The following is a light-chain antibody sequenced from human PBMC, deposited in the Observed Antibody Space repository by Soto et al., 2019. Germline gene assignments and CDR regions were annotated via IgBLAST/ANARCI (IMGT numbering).Light chain of an antibody. CDR2: KAS. Sequence: EIQVTKCHINMTASAGDRVTITCRASQSISSWLAWYQQKPGKAPKRLIYKASSLESGVPSRFSGSGSGTEFTLTISSLQPDDFATYYCQQYNSYSRTFGQGTKVDIK. CDR1: QSISSW. J-gene: IGKJ1*01. CDR3: QQYNSYSRT. V-gene: IGKV1-5*03.